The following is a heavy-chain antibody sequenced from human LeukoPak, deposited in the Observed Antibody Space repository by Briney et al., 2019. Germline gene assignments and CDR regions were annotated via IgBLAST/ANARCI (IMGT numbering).Heavy chain of an antibody. CDR1: GFSLSTSGVG. CDR3: AHREWLVDAFDI. CDR2: IYWDDDK. J-gene: IGHJ3*02. Sequence: SGPTLVKPTQTLTLTCTFSGFSLSTSGVGVGWIRQPPGKALEWLALIYWDDDKRYSPSLKSRLTITKDTSKNQVVPTMTNMDPVDTATYYCAHREWLVDAFDIWGQGTMVTVSS. D-gene: IGHD3-3*01. V-gene: IGHV2-5*02.